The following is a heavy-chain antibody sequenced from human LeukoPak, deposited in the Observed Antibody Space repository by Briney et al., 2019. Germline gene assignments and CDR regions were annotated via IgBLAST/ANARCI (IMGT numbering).Heavy chain of an antibody. D-gene: IGHD3-10*01. CDR1: GFTFSSYS. CDR2: ISSSSSYI. V-gene: IGHV3-21*01. J-gene: IGHJ4*02. Sequence: PGGSLRLSCAASGFTFSSYSMNWVRQAPGKGLEWVSSISSSSSYIYYADSVKGRFTISRDNAKNSLYLQMNSLRAEDTAVYYCARDGPLLWFGEFGYWGQGTLVTVSS. CDR3: ARDGPLLWFGEFGY.